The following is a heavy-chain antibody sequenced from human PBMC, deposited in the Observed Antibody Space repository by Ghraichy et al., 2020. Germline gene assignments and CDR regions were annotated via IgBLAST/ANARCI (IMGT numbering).Heavy chain of an antibody. CDR1: GVSFSGHF. D-gene: IGHD1/OR15-1a*01. CDR3: ARDPRTRGEFDY. Sequence: SETPSLTCAVDGVSFSGHFWSWIRQPPGKGLEWIGEINHSGSTNYNPSLKSRVTISIDTSKSQFSLKLSSVTAADTAVYYCARDPRTRGEFDYWGQGTLVTVSS. CDR2: INHSGST. J-gene: IGHJ4*02. V-gene: IGHV4-34*01.